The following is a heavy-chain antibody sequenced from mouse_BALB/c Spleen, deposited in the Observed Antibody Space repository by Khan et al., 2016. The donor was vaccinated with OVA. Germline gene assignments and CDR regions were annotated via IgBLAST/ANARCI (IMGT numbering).Heavy chain of an antibody. V-gene: IGHV2-6-1*01. CDR3: DRQPYYHYNIMDY. Sequence: QVQLKESGPGLVAPSQSLSITCTISGFSLTNYGVHWVRQPPGKGLEWLVVIWSDGRTTYNSALKSRLTISKDNSESQVFLKMNSLQTDDTAMYVCDRQPYYHYNIMDYWGQGTSVTVAS. J-gene: IGHJ4*01. CDR1: GFSLTNYG. CDR2: IWSDGRT. D-gene: IGHD2-10*01.